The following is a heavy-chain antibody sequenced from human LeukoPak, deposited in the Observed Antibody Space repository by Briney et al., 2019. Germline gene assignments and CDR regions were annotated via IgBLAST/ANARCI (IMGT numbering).Heavy chain of an antibody. J-gene: IGHJ4*02. CDR1: GFTFSNYG. V-gene: IGHV3-33*01. Sequence: GGSLILSCAASGFTFSNYGMHRVRQAPGKGLRSVAVIWYDGSDKCYAGAVKGGLSISRVNSNSTLYLQMNSVRAEDTAIYYCARWWGRGSSSYYFDYWGQGTRVTVSS. CDR2: IWYDGSDK. D-gene: IGHD6-6*01. CDR3: ARWWGRGSSSYYFDY.